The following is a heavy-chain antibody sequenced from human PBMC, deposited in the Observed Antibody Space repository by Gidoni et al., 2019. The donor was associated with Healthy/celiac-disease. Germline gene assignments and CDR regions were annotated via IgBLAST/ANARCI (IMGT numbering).Heavy chain of an antibody. CDR2: IYYSGST. CDR3: ARREVEMATIVLDYFDY. CDR1: GGSISSSSYY. J-gene: IGHJ4*02. Sequence: QLQLQESGPGLVKPSETLSLTCTVSGGSISSSSYYWGWIRQPPGKGLEWIGSIYYSGSTYYNPSLKSRVTISVDTSKNQFSLKLSSVTAADTAVYYCARREVEMATIVLDYFDYWGQGTLVTVSS. V-gene: IGHV4-39*01. D-gene: IGHD5-12*01.